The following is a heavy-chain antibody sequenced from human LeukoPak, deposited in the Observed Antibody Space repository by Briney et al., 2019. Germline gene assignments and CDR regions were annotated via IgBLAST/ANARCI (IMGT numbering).Heavy chain of an antibody. CDR3: ARGSDFGDY. Sequence: SETLSLTCSVSGGSVSSGISYWSWIRQPPGEGLEWIAYISDSGGSDYNPSLRGRVTISLDTSKNQFSLRLTSVTAADTAVYYCARGSDFGDYWGQGTLVTVSS. V-gene: IGHV4-61*01. J-gene: IGHJ4*02. CDR2: ISDSGGS. D-gene: IGHD4-17*01. CDR1: GGSVSSGISY.